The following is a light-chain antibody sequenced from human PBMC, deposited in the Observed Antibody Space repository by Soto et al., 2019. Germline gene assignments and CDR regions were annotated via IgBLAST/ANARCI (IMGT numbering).Light chain of an antibody. CDR1: HSVSSN. J-gene: IGKJ1*01. V-gene: IGKV3-15*01. CDR2: GAS. CDR3: QQYDNWPPWT. Sequence: IVMTQSPATLSVSPGERATVSCRASHSVSSNVAWYQQKPGQAPRLLIYGASTRATGIPARFSGSGSGTEFTLTISSLQSEDFAVYFCQQYDNWPPWTFGQGTKVDIK.